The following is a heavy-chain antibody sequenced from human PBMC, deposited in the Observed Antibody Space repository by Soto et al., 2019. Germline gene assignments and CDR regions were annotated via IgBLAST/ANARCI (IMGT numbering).Heavy chain of an antibody. CDR2: TYYRSKWYN. J-gene: IGHJ6*02. Sequence: SQTLSLTCVISGDRVSSNRAAWSWIRHSPSRGLEWLGRTYYRSKWYNDYAVFVKSRITINPDTSKNQFSLQLNSVTPEDTAMYYCARDLDEYSSGWVSYGMDVWVQGTTVTVSS. CDR3: ARDLDEYSSGWVSYGMDV. V-gene: IGHV6-1*01. D-gene: IGHD6-19*01. CDR1: GDRVSSNRAA.